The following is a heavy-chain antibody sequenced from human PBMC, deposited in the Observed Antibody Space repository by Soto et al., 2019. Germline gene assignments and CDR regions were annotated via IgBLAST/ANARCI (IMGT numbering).Heavy chain of an antibody. CDR2: IWYDGSNK. J-gene: IGHJ3*02. CDR1: GFTFSSYG. D-gene: IGHD2-2*01. CDR3: ARDNTRQFNAFDM. V-gene: IGHV3-33*01. Sequence: GGSLRLSCAASGFTFSSYGMHWVRQAPGKGLEWVAVIWYDGSNKYYADSVRGRFTISRDNSKNTLYLQMNSLRAEDTAVYYCARDNTRQFNAFDMWGQGTMVPVSS.